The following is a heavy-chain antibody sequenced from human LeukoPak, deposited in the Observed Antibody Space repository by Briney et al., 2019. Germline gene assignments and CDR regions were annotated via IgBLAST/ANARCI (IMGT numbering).Heavy chain of an antibody. CDR2: HFSSGRA. Sequence: PSETLSLTCAVSGGFITGFFWTWLRQPAGEGLQYIGRHFSSGRANHNPSLQSRVAISVDTSQNLFSLNLTSVTAADTAVYFCARVATPDVSRPLDFWGQGILVTVSS. CDR3: ARVATPDVSRPLDF. D-gene: IGHD3-3*02. J-gene: IGHJ4*02. V-gene: IGHV4-59*10. CDR1: GGFITGFF.